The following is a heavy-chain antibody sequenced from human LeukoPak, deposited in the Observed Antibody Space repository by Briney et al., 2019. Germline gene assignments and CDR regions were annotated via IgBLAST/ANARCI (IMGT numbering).Heavy chain of an antibody. D-gene: IGHD3-22*01. CDR2: IIPIFGTA. CDR1: GYTFTSYG. J-gene: IGHJ4*01. Sequence: SVKVSCKASGYTFTSYGINWVRQAPGQGLEWMGGIIPIFGTANYAQKFQGRVTITADESTSTAYMELSSLRSEDTAVYYCARGQSTYYYDSSGSDYFDYWGXGTLVTVSS. V-gene: IGHV1-69*13. CDR3: ARGQSTYYYDSSGSDYFDY.